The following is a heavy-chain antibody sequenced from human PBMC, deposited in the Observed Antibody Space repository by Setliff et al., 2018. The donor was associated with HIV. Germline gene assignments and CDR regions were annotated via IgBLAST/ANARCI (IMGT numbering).Heavy chain of an antibody. V-gene: IGHV3-30*04. CDR3: VRDLTTIVTRKVFDI. CDR2: ISYDGSYK. CDR1: GFTFGSYA. J-gene: IGHJ3*02. Sequence: GGSLRLSCAASGFTFGSYAMHWVRQAPGKGLEWVAVISYDGSYKYYTDSVKGRFTISRDNSKNTLYVQMNSLRADDTAVYYCVRDLTTIVTRKVFDIWGQGTMVTVSS. D-gene: IGHD4-4*01.